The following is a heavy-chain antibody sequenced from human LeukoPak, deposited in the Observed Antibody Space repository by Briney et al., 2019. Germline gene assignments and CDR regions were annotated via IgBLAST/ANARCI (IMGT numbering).Heavy chain of an antibody. CDR3: ARDLTANIDSSY. CDR1: GYIFTDNY. V-gene: IGHV1-2*02. Sequence: ASVKVSCQASGYIFTDNYMHWVRQTPGQGLEWIAWINPKTGATAYAQRFQGRITVTSDTSINTAYMDLSSLTSDDTAVFYCARDLTANIDSSYWGQGTLVTVSS. CDR2: INPKTGAT. J-gene: IGHJ4*02. D-gene: IGHD4-11*01.